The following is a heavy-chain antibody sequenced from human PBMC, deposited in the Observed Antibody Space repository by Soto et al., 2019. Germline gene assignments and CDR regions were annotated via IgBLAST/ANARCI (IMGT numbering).Heavy chain of an antibody. J-gene: IGHJ6*02. CDR3: ARDREDWNSPDGLLYYYGMDV. V-gene: IGHV3-30-3*01. CDR1: GFTFSSYA. Sequence: GGSLRLSCAASGFTFSSYAMHWVRQAPGKGLEWVAVISYDGSNKYYADSVKGRFTISRDNSKNTLYLQMNSLRAEDTAVYYCARDREDWNSPDGLLYYYGMDVWGQGTTVTVSS. CDR2: ISYDGSNK. D-gene: IGHD1-7*01.